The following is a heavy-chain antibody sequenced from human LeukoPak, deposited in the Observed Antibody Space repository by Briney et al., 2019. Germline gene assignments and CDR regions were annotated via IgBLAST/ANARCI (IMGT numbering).Heavy chain of an antibody. Sequence: GTLRLSCAASGFTFSSYGMSWVRQAPGKGLEWVSAICGSGGSTYYADSVKGRFTISRDNSKNTLYLQMNNLRAEDTAVYYCAKAGSIKFDYWGQGTLATVSS. D-gene: IGHD1-26*01. J-gene: IGHJ4*02. CDR2: ICGSGGST. CDR3: AKAGSIKFDY. V-gene: IGHV3-23*01. CDR1: GFTFSSYG.